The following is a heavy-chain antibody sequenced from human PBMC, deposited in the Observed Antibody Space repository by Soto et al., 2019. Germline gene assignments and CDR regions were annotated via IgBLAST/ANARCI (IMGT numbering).Heavy chain of an antibody. J-gene: IGHJ5*02. V-gene: IGHV3-15*01. CDR1: GFTFINDW. Sequence: EVQLVESGGGLVEPGGSLRLSCTASGFTFINDWMTWVRQAPGKGLEWVGRIKGKSDGETTDYAAPVKGRFTISRDDSNLTLYLQMDSQKAEDAAVYYCTTDGPYRRSSRWCDPGGQGTLVTVSS. CDR2: IKGKSDGETT. D-gene: IGHD6-6*01. CDR3: TTDGPYRRSSRWCDP.